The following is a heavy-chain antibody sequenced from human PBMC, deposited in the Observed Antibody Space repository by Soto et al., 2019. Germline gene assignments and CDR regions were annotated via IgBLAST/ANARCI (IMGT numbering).Heavy chain of an antibody. V-gene: IGHV4-39*01. D-gene: IGHD6-13*01. CDR3: ASYSSSWYEWFDP. CDR2: IYYSGST. J-gene: IGHJ5*02. Sequence: PSETLSLTCTVSGGSISSSIYYWGWIRQPPGKGLEWIGSIYYSGSTYYNPSLKSRVTISVDTSKNQFSLKLSSVTAADTAVYYCASYSSSWYEWFDPWGQGTLVTVSS. CDR1: GGSISSSIYY.